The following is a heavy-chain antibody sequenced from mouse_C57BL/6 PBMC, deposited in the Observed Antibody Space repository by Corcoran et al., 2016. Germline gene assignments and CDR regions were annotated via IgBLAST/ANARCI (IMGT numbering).Heavy chain of an antibody. CDR3: ARGVTGLFDY. J-gene: IGHJ2*01. D-gene: IGHD2-1*01. CDR1: GYTFTDYY. Sequence: EVQLQQSGPELVKHGASVKISCKASGYTFTDYYMNWVKQSHGKSLEWIGDMNHNNGGTSYNQKFKGKATLTVDKYSSTAYMELRSLTSEDSAVDYCARGVTGLFDYWGQGTTLTVSS. CDR2: MNHNNGGT. V-gene: IGHV1-26*01.